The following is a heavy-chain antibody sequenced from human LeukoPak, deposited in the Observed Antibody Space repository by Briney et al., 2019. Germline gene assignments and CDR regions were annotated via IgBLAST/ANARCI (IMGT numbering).Heavy chain of an antibody. Sequence: SVKVSCKASGGTFSSYAISRVRQAPGQGLEWMGGIIPIFGTANYAQKFQGRVTITTDESTSTAYMELSSLRSEDTAVYYCAKTRSYGGNPLNFDYWAREPWSPSPQ. CDR2: IIPIFGTA. V-gene: IGHV1-69*05. D-gene: IGHD4-23*01. CDR1: GGTFSSYA. J-gene: IGHJ4*02. CDR3: AKTRSYGGNPLNFDY.